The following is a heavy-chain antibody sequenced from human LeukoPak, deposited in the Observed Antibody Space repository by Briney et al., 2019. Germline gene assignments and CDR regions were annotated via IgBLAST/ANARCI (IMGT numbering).Heavy chain of an antibody. CDR1: GGSISSSSYY. J-gene: IGHJ4*02. Sequence: PSETLSLTCTVSGGSISSSSYYWGWIRQPPGKGLEWIGSIYYSGSTYYNPSPKSRVTISVDTSKNQFSLKLSSVTAADTAVYYCARGRYYFDYWGQGTLVTVSS. CDR2: IYYSGST. V-gene: IGHV4-39*07. CDR3: ARGRYYFDY.